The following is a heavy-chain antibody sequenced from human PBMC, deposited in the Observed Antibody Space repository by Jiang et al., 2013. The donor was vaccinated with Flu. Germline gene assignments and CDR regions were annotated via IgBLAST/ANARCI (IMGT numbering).Heavy chain of an antibody. V-gene: IGHV3-74*01. CDR3: ARTAAGPEH. J-gene: IGHJ1*01. Sequence: QLVESGGDLVQPGGSLRLSCAASGFSITGYWMHWVRQAPGKGLVWVSRIKSDGSMTNYADSVKGRFTISRDNANNMVYLQMNSLTAEDTAVYYCARTAAGPEHWGQGTLVTVSS. D-gene: IGHD6-13*01. CDR2: IKSDGSMT. CDR1: GFSITGYW.